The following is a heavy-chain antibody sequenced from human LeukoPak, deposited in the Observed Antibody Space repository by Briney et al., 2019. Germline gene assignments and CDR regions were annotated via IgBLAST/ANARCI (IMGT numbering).Heavy chain of an antibody. CDR3: ARVKQSKWELPYFDY. D-gene: IGHD1-26*01. J-gene: IGHJ4*02. Sequence: SETLSLTCTVSGGSISSYYWSWIRQPPGKGLEWIGYIYYSGSTNYNPSLKSRVTISVDQSKNQFSLKLSSVTAADTAVYYCARVKQSKWELPYFDYWGQGTLVTVSS. V-gene: IGHV4-59*12. CDR1: GGSISSYY. CDR2: IYYSGST.